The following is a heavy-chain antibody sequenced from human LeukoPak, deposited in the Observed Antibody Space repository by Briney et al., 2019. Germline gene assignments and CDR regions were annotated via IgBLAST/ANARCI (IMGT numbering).Heavy chain of an antibody. D-gene: IGHD2-2*02. J-gene: IGHJ4*02. V-gene: IGHV3-66*01. CDR3: VRGKPAAAIRPYFDY. Sequence: GGSLRLSCAASGFTVSCNYMNWVRQAPGKGLEWVSVIYCDGTTIYSDSLKGRFTISRGNSENTFSLQLNSLRAEDTAVYYCVRGKPAAAIRPYFDYWGQGTLVTVSS. CDR1: GFTVSCNY. CDR2: IYCDGTT.